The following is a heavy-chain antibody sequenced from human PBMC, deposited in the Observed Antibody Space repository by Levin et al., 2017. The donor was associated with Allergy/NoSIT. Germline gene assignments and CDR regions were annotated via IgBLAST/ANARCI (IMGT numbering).Heavy chain of an antibody. Sequence: GGSLRLSCAASGFTFSSYGMHWVRQAPGKGLEWVAVIWYDGSNKYYADSVKGRFTISRDNSKNTLYLQMNSLRAEDTAVYYCARAAGYSSGWVYYYYGMDVWGQGTTVTVSS. D-gene: IGHD6-19*01. V-gene: IGHV3-33*01. CDR2: IWYDGSNK. J-gene: IGHJ6*02. CDR1: GFTFSSYG. CDR3: ARAAGYSSGWVYYYYGMDV.